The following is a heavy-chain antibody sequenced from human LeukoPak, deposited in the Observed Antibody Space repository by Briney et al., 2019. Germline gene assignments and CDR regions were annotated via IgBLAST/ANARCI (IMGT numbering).Heavy chain of an antibody. Sequence: GGSLRLSCAASGFTFSYYSMNWVRQAPGKGLEWVSYISDSSNIYHADSVKGRFTISRDNAKNSLYLQMNSLRDEDTAVYYCAKAVVTAFDYWGQGTLVTVSS. V-gene: IGHV3-48*02. CDR3: AKAVVTAFDY. J-gene: IGHJ4*02. CDR1: GFTFSYYS. CDR2: ISDSSNI. D-gene: IGHD2-21*02.